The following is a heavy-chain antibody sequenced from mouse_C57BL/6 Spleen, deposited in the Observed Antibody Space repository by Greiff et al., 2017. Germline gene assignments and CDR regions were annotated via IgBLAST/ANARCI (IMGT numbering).Heavy chain of an antibody. CDR1: GYTFTDYE. CDR2: IDPETGGT. V-gene: IGHV1-15*01. J-gene: IGHJ1*03. Sequence: VQLQQSGAELVRPGASVTLSCKASGYTFTDYEMHWVKQTPVHGLEWIGAIDPETGGTAYNQKFKGKAILTADKSSSTAYMELRSLTSEDSAVYYGTREYGPYWYFDVWGTGTTVTVSS. D-gene: IGHD2-10*02. CDR3: TREYGPYWYFDV.